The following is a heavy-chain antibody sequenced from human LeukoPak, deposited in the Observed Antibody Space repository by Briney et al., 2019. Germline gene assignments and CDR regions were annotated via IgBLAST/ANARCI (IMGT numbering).Heavy chain of an antibody. Sequence: SVKVSCKASGGTFSSYAISWVRQAPGQGLEWMGGIIPIFGTANYAQKFQGRVTITADESTSTAYMELSSLRSEDTAVYYCARGSTAMVTGWRYYYYYYMDVWGKGTTVTVSS. CDR2: IIPIFGTA. D-gene: IGHD5-18*01. J-gene: IGHJ6*03. CDR3: ARGSTAMVTGWRYYYYYYMDV. V-gene: IGHV1-69*13. CDR1: GGTFSSYA.